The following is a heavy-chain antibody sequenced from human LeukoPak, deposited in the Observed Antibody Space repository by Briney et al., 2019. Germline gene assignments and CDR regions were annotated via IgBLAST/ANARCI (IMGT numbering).Heavy chain of an antibody. D-gene: IGHD1-26*01. J-gene: IGHJ4*02. CDR1: GFSFSSYA. CDR2: MSFDVNNK. Sequence: GGSLRLSCATSGFSFSSYAFHWVREAPGKGLEWVATMSFDVNNKYYAHSVRGRFTISRDNSKNTLYLQMNSLRAEDTAVYSCARDKVVGATSFDYWGQGTLVTVSS. CDR3: ARDKVVGATSFDY. V-gene: IGHV3-30*04.